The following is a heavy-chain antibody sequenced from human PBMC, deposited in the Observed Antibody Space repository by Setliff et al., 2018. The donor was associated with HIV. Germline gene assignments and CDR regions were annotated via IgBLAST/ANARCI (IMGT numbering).Heavy chain of an antibody. D-gene: IGHD3-10*01. J-gene: IGHJ3*02. CDR1: GSSFSSVYH. CDR2: IFHSGGT. CDR3: ARLYYYGSGNYNDAFDI. Sequence: PSETLSLTCAFSGSSFSSVYHWAWIRQPPGKGLECIGTIFHSGGTYYNPSLKSRVTISVDTSKHQFSLRLSSVTAADTAVYYWARLYYYGSGNYNDAFDIWGQGTMVTVSS. V-gene: IGHV4-38-2*01.